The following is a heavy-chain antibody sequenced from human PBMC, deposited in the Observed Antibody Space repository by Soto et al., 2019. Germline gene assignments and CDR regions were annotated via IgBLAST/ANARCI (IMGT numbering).Heavy chain of an antibody. V-gene: IGHV1-2*02. D-gene: IGHD3-16*01. Sequence: ASVKVSCKASGYTFTEYYLYGVLRSPVQGPEWLGGINPRTGDTNQAQKFQGRVTMTRDMSLTTAYMELHRLTSDDTAVYYCARDPIGGGAPYYFDYWGQGSLVTVSS. CDR2: INPRTGDT. CDR1: GYTFTEYY. CDR3: ARDPIGGGAPYYFDY. J-gene: IGHJ4*02.